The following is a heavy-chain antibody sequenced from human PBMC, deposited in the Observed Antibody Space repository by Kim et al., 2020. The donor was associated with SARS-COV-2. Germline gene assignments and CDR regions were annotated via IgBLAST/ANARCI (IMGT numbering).Heavy chain of an antibody. Sequence: YYADSVKGRFTISRDNSKNTLYLQMNSLRAEDTAVYYCARVNAPYYYMDVWGKGTTVTVSS. CDR3: ARVNAPYYYMDV. V-gene: IGHV3-30*01. J-gene: IGHJ6*03. D-gene: IGHD1-1*01.